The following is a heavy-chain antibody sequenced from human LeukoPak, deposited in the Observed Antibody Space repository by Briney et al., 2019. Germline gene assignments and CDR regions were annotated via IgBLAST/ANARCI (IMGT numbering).Heavy chain of an antibody. CDR1: GGSFSGYY. V-gene: IGHV4-34*01. CDR3: ARVLETGGIYYFDY. Sequence: PSETLSLTCAVYGGSFSGYYWSWIRQPPGKGLEWIGEINHSGSTNYNPSLKSRVTISVDTSKNQFSLKLSSVTAADTAVYYCARVLETGGIYYFDYWGQGTLVTVSS. D-gene: IGHD2-21*02. CDR2: INHSGST. J-gene: IGHJ4*02.